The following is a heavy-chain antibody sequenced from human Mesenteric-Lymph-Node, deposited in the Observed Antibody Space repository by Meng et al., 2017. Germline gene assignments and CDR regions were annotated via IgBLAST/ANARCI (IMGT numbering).Heavy chain of an antibody. J-gene: IGHJ4*02. CDR2: IYYSGST. CDR3: ARVSSGWDYFDY. V-gene: IGHV4-31*03. CDR1: GGSVSSGGYY. Sequence: QGQLQESGPGPVKPSQTLSLTCTGSGGSVSSGGYYWTWIRQHPGKGLEWFGHIYYSGSTFYNPSLKRRVIISIDTSKNQFSLNLRSVTAADTAVYYCARVSSGWDYFDYWGQGTLVTVSS. D-gene: IGHD6-19*01.